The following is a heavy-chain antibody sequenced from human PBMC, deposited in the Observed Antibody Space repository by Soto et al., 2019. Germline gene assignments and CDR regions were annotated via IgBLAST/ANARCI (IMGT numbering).Heavy chain of an antibody. D-gene: IGHD4-4*01. CDR2: IYYTGDT. CDR3: ARVGTTVTFFDP. CDR1: GGSVSAGSYY. V-gene: IGHV4-61*01. J-gene: IGHJ5*02. Sequence: QVQLQESGPGVVKPSETLSLTCTVSGGSVSAGSYYWSWIRQPPGKGLEWIGYIYYTGDTTYNPSLKSGVTMSIETSKNQMSLNLSSVTAADTAVCYCARVGTTVTFFDPWGQGTLVTVSS.